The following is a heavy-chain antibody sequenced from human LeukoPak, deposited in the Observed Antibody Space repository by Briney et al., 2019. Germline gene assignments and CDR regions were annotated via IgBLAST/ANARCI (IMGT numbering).Heavy chain of an antibody. J-gene: IGHJ6*03. V-gene: IGHV3-72*01. CDR1: GFTFSDHY. CDR3: ARNYYMDV. CDR2: SRNKANRYTT. Sequence: SGGSLRLPCAASGFTFSDHYMDWVRQAPGKGLEWVGRSRNKANRYTTEYAASVQGRFTISRDDSKNSLYLQMNNLKTEDTAVYYCARNYYMDVWGKGTTVTVSS.